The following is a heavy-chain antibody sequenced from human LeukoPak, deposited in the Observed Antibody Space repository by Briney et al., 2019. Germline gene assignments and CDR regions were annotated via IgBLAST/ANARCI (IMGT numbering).Heavy chain of an antibody. V-gene: IGHV1-2*02. CDR3: ARAYGSGSYWVY. Sequence: ASVKVSCKASGYTFTGYYMHWVRQAPGQGLEWMGWINPNSGGTNYAQKFQGRVTTTRDTSISTAYMELSRLRSDDTAVYYCARAYGSGSYWVYWGQGTLVTVSS. CDR2: INPNSGGT. CDR1: GYTFTGYY. J-gene: IGHJ4*02. D-gene: IGHD3-10*01.